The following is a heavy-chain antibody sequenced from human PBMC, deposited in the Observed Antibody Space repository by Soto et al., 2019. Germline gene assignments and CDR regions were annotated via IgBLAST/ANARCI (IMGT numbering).Heavy chain of an antibody. CDR1: GFAFSSYA. Sequence: PGGSLRLSCAASGFAFSSYAMSWVRQAPGKGLEWVSAISGSGGSTYYADSVKGRFTISRDNSKNTLYLQMNSLRAEDTAVYYCAKDRSVVPAATSDAFDIWGQGTMVTVSS. CDR3: AKDRSVVPAATSDAFDI. CDR2: ISGSGGST. D-gene: IGHD2-2*01. J-gene: IGHJ3*02. V-gene: IGHV3-23*01.